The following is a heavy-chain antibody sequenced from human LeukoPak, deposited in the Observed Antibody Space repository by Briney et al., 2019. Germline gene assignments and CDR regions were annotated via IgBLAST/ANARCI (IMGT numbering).Heavy chain of an antibody. CDR2: IYHSGST. D-gene: IGHD2-2*01. CDR1: GYSISSGYY. CDR3: ASRINCSSISCYVGGFDY. V-gene: IGHV4-38-2*01. Sequence: SETLSLTCAVSGYSISSGYYWGWIRQPPGKGLEWIGSIYHSGSTYYNPSLKSRVTVSVDTSKNQFSLKLSSVTAADTAVYYCASRINCSSISCYVGGFDYWGQGTLVTVSS. J-gene: IGHJ4*02.